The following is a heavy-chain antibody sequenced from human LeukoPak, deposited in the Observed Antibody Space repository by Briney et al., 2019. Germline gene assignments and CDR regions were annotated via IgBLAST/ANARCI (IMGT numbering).Heavy chain of an antibody. J-gene: IGHJ6*02. Sequence: GGSLRLSCAASGFTFSSYSMNWVRQAPGKGLEWVSSISSSSSYIYYADSVKGRSTISRDNAKNSLYLQMNSLRAEDTAVYYCARYGDPSLDPYYYYGMDVWGQGTTVTVSS. CDR2: ISSSSSYI. CDR3: ARYGDPSLDPYYYYGMDV. CDR1: GFTFSSYS. V-gene: IGHV3-21*01. D-gene: IGHD4-17*01.